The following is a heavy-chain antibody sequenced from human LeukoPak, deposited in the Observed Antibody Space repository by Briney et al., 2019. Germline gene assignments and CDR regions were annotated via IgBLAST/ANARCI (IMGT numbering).Heavy chain of an antibody. V-gene: IGHV3-30*18. CDR1: GFTFSGYG. CDR3: AKDRYYMDV. J-gene: IGHJ6*03. Sequence: GGSLRLSCAASGFTFSGYGMHWVRQAPGKGLEWVAVISYDGSNKYYADSVKGRFTISRDNSKNTLYLRMNSLRAEDTAVYYCAKDRYYMDVWGKGTTVTVSS. CDR2: ISYDGSNK.